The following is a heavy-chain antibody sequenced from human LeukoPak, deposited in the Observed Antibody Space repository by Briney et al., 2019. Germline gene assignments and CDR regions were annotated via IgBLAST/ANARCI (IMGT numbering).Heavy chain of an antibody. CDR3: AKAPFSIGYSPADY. V-gene: IGHV3-23*01. CDR2: ITGSGGAT. CDR1: GFTFRSYA. Sequence: GGSLRLSCAASGFTFRSYAMSWVRQAPGKGLEWVSGITGSGGATYYADSVKGRFTISRDNSKNTLFLQMNSLRAEDTALYYCAKAPFSIGYSPADYWGQGTLVTVSS. D-gene: IGHD3-22*01. J-gene: IGHJ4*02.